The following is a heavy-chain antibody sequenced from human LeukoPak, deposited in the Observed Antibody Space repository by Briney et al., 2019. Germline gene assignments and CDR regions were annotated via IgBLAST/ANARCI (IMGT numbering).Heavy chain of an antibody. D-gene: IGHD3-10*01. Sequence: PSETLSLTCAVYGGPFSGYYWSWIRQPPGKGLEWIGEINHSGSTNYNPSLKSRVTISVDTSKNQFSLKLSSVTAADTAVYYCARRSSGRNIYYYYYGMDVWGKGTTVTVSS. CDR2: INHSGST. CDR1: GGPFSGYY. CDR3: ARRSSGRNIYYYYYGMDV. J-gene: IGHJ6*04. V-gene: IGHV4-34*01.